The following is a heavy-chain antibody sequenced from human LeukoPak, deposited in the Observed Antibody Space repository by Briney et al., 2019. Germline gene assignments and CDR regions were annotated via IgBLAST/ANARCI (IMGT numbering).Heavy chain of an antibody. Sequence: GGSLRLSCAASGFTFSSYAMSWVRQAPGKGLEWVSAISGSGGSTYYADSVKGRFTISRDNSKNTLYLQVNSLRAEDTAVYYCAKDSPLIAVAGTFFDYWGQGTLVTVSS. J-gene: IGHJ4*02. V-gene: IGHV3-23*01. CDR3: AKDSPLIAVAGTFFDY. CDR2: ISGSGGST. D-gene: IGHD6-19*01. CDR1: GFTFSSYA.